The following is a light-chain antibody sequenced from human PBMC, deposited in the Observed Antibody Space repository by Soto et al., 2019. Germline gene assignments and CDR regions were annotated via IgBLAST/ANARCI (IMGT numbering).Light chain of an antibody. Sequence: EIVMTQSPATLSVSPGETVTLSCRASQSVNSNLAWYQQKPGQAPRLLIYHASTRATGIPARFSGSGSGTEFTLTNSSLQSEDFAIFYCQQFNNWPPITFCGGTKVEIK. V-gene: IGKV3D-15*01. CDR2: HAS. J-gene: IGKJ4*01. CDR3: QQFNNWPPIT. CDR1: QSVNSN.